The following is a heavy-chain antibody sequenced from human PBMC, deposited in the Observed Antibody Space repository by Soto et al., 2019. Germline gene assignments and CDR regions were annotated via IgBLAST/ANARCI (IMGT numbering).Heavy chain of an antibody. V-gene: IGHV4-30-4*01. J-gene: IGHJ4*02. Sequence: PSETLSLTCTVSGGSISSCDYYWSWIRQPPVKGLEWIGYIYYSGSTYYNPSLKSRVTISVDTSKNQFSLKLSSVTAADTAVYYCASETWNAGSGYFDYWGQGTLVNVSS. CDR3: ASETWNAGSGYFDY. CDR2: IYYSGST. D-gene: IGHD1-1*01. CDR1: GGSISSCDYY.